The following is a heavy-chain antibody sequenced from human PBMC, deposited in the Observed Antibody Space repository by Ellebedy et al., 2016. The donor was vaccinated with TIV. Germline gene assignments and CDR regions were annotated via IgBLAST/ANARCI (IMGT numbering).Heavy chain of an antibody. CDR3: ARDIFYGYSSGWYLGDY. V-gene: IGHV3-23*01. Sequence: GESLKISXAASGFTFSSYAMSWVRQAPGKGLEWVSAISGSGGSTYYADSVKGRFTISRDNSKNTLYLQMNSLRAEDTAVYYCARDIFYGYSSGWYLGDYWGQGTLVTVSS. CDR2: ISGSGGST. D-gene: IGHD6-19*01. J-gene: IGHJ4*02. CDR1: GFTFSSYA.